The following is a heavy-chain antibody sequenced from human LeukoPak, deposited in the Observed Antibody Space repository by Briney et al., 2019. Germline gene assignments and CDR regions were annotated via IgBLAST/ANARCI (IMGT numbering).Heavy chain of an antibody. D-gene: IGHD6-13*01. V-gene: IGHV3-23*01. Sequence: PGGSLRLSCAASGFTFSSYAMSWVRQAPGKGLEWVSAISGSGGSTYYADSVNGRFTISRDNAKNSLYLQMNSLRAEDTAVYYCARGSSSWYSNYYYYYYVDVWGKGTTVTLSS. CDR3: ARGSSSWYSNYYYYYYVDV. CDR2: ISGSGGST. J-gene: IGHJ6*03. CDR1: GFTFSSYA.